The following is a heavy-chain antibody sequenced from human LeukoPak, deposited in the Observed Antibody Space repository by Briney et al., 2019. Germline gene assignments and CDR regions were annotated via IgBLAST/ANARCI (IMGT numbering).Heavy chain of an antibody. D-gene: IGHD6-19*01. CDR3: ARLKGYSSGWYPSYYFDY. CDR1: GGSISSSY. V-gene: IGHV4-59*08. Sequence: SSETLSLTCTVSGGSISSSYWSWIRQPPGKGLEWIGYIYYTGTTNYNPSLKSRVTISVDTSKNQFSLKLSSVTAADTAVYYCARLKGYSSGWYPSYYFDYWGQGTLVTVSS. CDR2: IYYTGTT. J-gene: IGHJ4*02.